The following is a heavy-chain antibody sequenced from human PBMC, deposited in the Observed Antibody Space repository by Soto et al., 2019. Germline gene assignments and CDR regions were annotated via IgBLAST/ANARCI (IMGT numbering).Heavy chain of an antibody. CDR2: IKSDGSEQ. V-gene: IGHV3-7*03. Sequence: EVQLVESGGGLVQPGGSLRLSCEASGFSFNAYYMTWVRQAPGRGLKWVASIKSDGSEQYYVDSVKGRFTISRDNAKNSLYLQMNSLRAGDTALYYCSRENWFQDYWGQGTLVIVSS. D-gene: IGHD3-10*01. CDR1: GFSFNAYY. J-gene: IGHJ4*02. CDR3: SRENWFQDY.